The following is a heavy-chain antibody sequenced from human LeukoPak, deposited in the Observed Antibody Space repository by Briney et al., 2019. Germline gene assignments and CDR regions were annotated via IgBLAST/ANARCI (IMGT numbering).Heavy chain of an antibody. D-gene: IGHD3-10*01. J-gene: IGHJ4*02. CDR1: GGSISSGDYY. V-gene: IGHV4-30-4*01. CDR3: ARDGENDY. Sequence: SETLSLTCTVSGGSISSGDYYWRWIRQPPGKGLEWIGYIYYSGSTYYNPSLKSRVTISVDTPKNQFSLKLSSVTAADTAVYYCARDGENDYWGQGTLVTVSS. CDR2: IYYSGST.